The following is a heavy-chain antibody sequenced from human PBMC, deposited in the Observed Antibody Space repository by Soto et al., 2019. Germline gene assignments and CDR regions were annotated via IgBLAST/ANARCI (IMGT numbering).Heavy chain of an antibody. D-gene: IGHD3-3*01. CDR2: ITNNGGT. Sequence: SETLSLTCSVSGDSISRSSYNWGWIRQSPGEGLEWIASITNNGGTQYNPSLKSRVTIFVDTSKNEFSLKLSSVTAAGTAVYYCASSRITIFGVVNYWGQGTLVTVSS. CDR3: ASSRITIFGVVNY. J-gene: IGHJ4*02. CDR1: GDSISRSSYN. V-gene: IGHV4-39*01.